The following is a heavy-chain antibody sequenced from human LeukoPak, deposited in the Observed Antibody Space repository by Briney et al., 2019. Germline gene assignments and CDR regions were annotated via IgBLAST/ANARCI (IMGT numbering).Heavy chain of an antibody. J-gene: IGHJ3*02. CDR1: GFTFSDFW. D-gene: IGHD3-22*01. V-gene: IGHV3-7*03. Sequence: GGSLRLSCAASGFTFSDFWMSWVRQAPGKGLEWVANIKEDGSEKNCVDSVKGRFTISRDNAKNSLYLQMNSLRAEDTAVYYCAKPRSGYYFDAFDIWGQGTMVTVSS. CDR2: IKEDGSEK. CDR3: AKPRSGYYFDAFDI.